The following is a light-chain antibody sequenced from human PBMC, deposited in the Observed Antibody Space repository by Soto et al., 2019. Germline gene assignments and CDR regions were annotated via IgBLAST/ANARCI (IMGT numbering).Light chain of an antibody. CDR3: QKCDYLPI. CDR2: DAS. J-gene: IGKJ3*01. CDR1: HDITSY. Sequence: DIQMTQSPSSLSASVGDRVTITCQASHDITSYLNWYQHKPGKAPKLLIYDASILEAGVPSRFIGSGSGTDFTFNISSLQHEDVATYYCQKCDYLPIFGHGTKVDLK. V-gene: IGKV1-33*01.